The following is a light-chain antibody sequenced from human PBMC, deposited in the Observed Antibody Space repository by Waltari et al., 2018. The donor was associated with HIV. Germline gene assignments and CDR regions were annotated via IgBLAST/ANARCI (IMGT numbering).Light chain of an antibody. Sequence: LTQPPSMSTVSGQTATVTCIGDNNNVDHQGAAWVQHRQGHPPKLLSHRNKNRPSGASGRFAASRAGHPTFRTSSGLQSEDEADYFCLAWDSNLGGWVFGGGTHLTV. CDR1: NNNVDHQG. J-gene: IGLJ3*02. CDR2: RNK. V-gene: IGLV10-54*04. CDR3: LAWDSNLGGWV.